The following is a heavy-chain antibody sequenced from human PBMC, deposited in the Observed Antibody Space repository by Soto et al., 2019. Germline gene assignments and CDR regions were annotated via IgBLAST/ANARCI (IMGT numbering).Heavy chain of an antibody. V-gene: IGHV4-59*01. CDR1: GGSISSYY. CDR2: IYYSGST. J-gene: IGHJ4*02. CDR3: ARVFNPYYYGSGSFDY. Sequence: SETLSLTCTVSGGSISSYYWSWIRQPPGKGLEWIGYIYYSGSTNYNPSLKSRVTISVDTSKNQFSLKLSSVTAADTAVYYCARVFNPYYYGSGSFDYWGQGTLVTVSS. D-gene: IGHD3-10*01.